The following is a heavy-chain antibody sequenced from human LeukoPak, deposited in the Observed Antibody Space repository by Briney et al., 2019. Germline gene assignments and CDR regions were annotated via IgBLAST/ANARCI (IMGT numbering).Heavy chain of an antibody. CDR3: ARDGLGYYDSSDY. V-gene: IGHV3-66*01. CDR2: IYSGGST. Sequence: TGGSLRLSCAASGFTFSDHYMDWVRQAPGKGLEWVSVIYSGGSTYYADSVKGRFTISRDNAKNSLYLQMNSLRAEDTAVYYCARDGLGYYDSSDYWGQGTLVTVSS. CDR1: GFTFSDHY. D-gene: IGHD3-22*01. J-gene: IGHJ4*02.